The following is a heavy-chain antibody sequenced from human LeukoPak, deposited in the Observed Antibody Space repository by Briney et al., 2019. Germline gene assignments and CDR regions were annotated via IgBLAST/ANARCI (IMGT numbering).Heavy chain of an antibody. CDR1: GFTVSSNY. V-gene: IGHV3-53*01. CDR2: IYGGGST. D-gene: IGHD2-21*01. CDR3: ASAREYCGGAECYEYFQH. Sequence: PGGSLRLSCAASGFTVSSNYMSWVRQAPGKGLEWVSVIYGGGSTYYADSVNGRFTISRDSSKNTLFLQMNSLRAEDTALYYCASAREYCGGAECYEYFQHWGQGTLVTVSS. J-gene: IGHJ1*01.